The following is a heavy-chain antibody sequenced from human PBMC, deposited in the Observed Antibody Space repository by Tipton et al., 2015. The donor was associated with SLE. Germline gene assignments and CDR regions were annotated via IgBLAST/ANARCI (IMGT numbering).Heavy chain of an antibody. CDR2: IRYDGSNK. CDR1: GFTFSSYG. CDR3: AKARGEGRYFDY. J-gene: IGHJ4*03. V-gene: IGHV3-30*02. D-gene: IGHD3-16*01. Sequence: GSLRLSCAASGFTFSSYGMHWVRQAPGKGLEWVAFIRYDGSNKYYADSVKGRFTISRDNSKNTLYLQMNSLRAEDTAVYYCAKARGEGRYFDYWGQGTLVTVSS.